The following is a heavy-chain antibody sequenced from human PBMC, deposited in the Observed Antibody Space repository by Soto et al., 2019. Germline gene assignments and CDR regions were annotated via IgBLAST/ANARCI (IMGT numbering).Heavy chain of an antibody. CDR3: ARGLVATDGMDV. V-gene: IGHV1-2*04. Sequence: ASVKVSCKASGYTFTGYYMHWVRQAPGQGLEWMGWINPNSGGTNYAQKFQSWVTMTRDTSISTAYMELSRLRSDDTAVYYCARGLVATDGMDVWGQGTTVTVSS. D-gene: IGHD5-12*01. CDR1: GYTFTGYY. J-gene: IGHJ6*02. CDR2: INPNSGGT.